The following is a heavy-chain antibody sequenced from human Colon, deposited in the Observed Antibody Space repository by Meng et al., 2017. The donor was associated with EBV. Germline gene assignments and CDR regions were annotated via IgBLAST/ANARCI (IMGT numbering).Heavy chain of an antibody. V-gene: IGHV4-34*01. Sequence: QLQLQESGPGLVKPLETLSLTGGVYGASFSGYYWSWIRQPPGKGLEWIGEVNPSGSTNYSPSLKSRVTISVDTSKNQFSLRLNSVTAADTAVYYCARVGGLDGYRLGGDYWGQGALVTVAS. CDR3: ARVGGLDGYRLGGDY. D-gene: IGHD5-24*01. CDR2: VNPSGST. CDR1: GASFSGYY. J-gene: IGHJ4*02.